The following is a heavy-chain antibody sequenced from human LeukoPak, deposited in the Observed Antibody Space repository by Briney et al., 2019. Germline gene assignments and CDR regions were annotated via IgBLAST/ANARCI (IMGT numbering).Heavy chain of an antibody. CDR3: AKIGYYGEKPKYFQH. J-gene: IGHJ1*01. V-gene: IGHV3-23*01. D-gene: IGHD4-17*01. CDR2: ISGSGGSA. Sequence: GGSLRLPCAASGFTFSSYAMSWVRQTPGKGLEWVSAISGSGGSAYYADSVKGRFTISRDNSKTTLYLLMNSLRVEDTAVYYCAKIGYYGEKPKYFQHWGQGTLVTVSS. CDR1: GFTFSSYA.